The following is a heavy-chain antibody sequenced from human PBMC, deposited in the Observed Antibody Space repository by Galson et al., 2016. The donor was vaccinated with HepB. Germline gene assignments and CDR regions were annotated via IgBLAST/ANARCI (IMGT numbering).Heavy chain of an antibody. CDR2: IIPIFGAA. CDR3: ARIVGRPQDIVLVPGGAPAYVDNRLDL. Sequence: SVKVSCKASGGTFTSYGLTWLRQAPGQGFEWMGVIIPIFGAANYAPKFQGRVTISADESTNTLYMEIRSLRTEDTAVYYCARIVGRPQDIVLVPGGAPAYVDNRLDLWGQGTLVTVSS. V-gene: IGHV1-69*13. CDR1: GGTFTSYG. D-gene: IGHD2-2*01. J-gene: IGHJ5*02.